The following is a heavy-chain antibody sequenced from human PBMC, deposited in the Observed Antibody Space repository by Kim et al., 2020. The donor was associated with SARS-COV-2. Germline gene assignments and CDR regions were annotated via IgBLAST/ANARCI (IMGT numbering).Heavy chain of an antibody. D-gene: IGHD2-15*01. CDR3: ARKEIVGPLDY. J-gene: IGHJ4*02. V-gene: IGHV1-69*13. CDR1: GGTFGTYT. CDR2: IIPIFGTP. Sequence: SVKVSCKASGGTFGTYTITWVRQAPGQGLEWMGGIIPIFGTPDYAQNFQGRVTISADESTSTAYMELSSLRSEDTAVYSCARKEIVGPLDYWGQGTLVTVSS.